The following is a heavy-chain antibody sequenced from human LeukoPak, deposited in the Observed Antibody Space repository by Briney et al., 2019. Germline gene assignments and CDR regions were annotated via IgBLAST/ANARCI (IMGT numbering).Heavy chain of an antibody. CDR3: ARDSNYEFKQLWFVGGWFDP. Sequence: PGGSLRLSCAASAFTFSSYSMNCVRHAPGKGLEWVLSISSSSSYIYYTDSVKVRFTISRDNAKNSLYLQMNSLGAEETAVYYCARDSNYEFKQLWFVGGWFDPWGQGTLVTVSS. J-gene: IGHJ5*02. CDR2: ISSSSSYI. CDR1: AFTFSSYS. V-gene: IGHV3-21*01. D-gene: IGHD5-18*01.